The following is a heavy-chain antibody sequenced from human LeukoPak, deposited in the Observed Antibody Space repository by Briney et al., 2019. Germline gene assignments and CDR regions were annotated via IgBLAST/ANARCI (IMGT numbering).Heavy chain of an antibody. CDR3: AREHGYYDILTGYYHWYFDL. Sequence: PSETLSLTCTVTGGSTTRYYWSWIRQPPGKGLEWIGEINHSGSTNYNPSLKSRVTISVDTSKNQFSLKLSSVTAADTAVYYCAREHGYYDILTGYYHWYFDLWGRGTLVTVSS. V-gene: IGHV4-34*01. CDR1: GGSTTRYY. CDR2: INHSGST. J-gene: IGHJ2*01. D-gene: IGHD3-9*01.